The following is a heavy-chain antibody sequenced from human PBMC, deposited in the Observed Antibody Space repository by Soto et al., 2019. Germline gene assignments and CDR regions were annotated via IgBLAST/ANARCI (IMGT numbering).Heavy chain of an antibody. J-gene: IGHJ5*02. CDR3: ARAKAPLYSSSWYWFDP. V-gene: IGHV4-59*08. Sequence: SETLSLTCTVSGGSISSYYWSWIRQPPGKGLEWIGYIYYSGSTNYNPSLKSRVTISVDTSKNQFSLKLSSVTAADTAVYYCARAKAPLYSSSWYWFDPWGQGTLGTVS. CDR1: GGSISSYY. CDR2: IYYSGST. D-gene: IGHD6-13*01.